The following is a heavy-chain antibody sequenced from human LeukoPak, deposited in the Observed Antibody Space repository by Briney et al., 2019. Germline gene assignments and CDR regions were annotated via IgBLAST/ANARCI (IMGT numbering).Heavy chain of an antibody. CDR3: AKDPPEQTTVTTTDKTPPFDP. J-gene: IGHJ5*02. CDR2: ISGSGGST. CDR1: GFTFSSYA. Sequence: PGGSLRLSCAASGFTFSSYAMSWVRQAPGKGLEWVSAISGSGGSTYYADSVKGRFTISRDNSKNTLYLQMNSLRAEDTAVYYCAKDPPEQTTVTTTDKTPPFDPWGQGTLVTVSS. V-gene: IGHV3-23*01. D-gene: IGHD4-17*01.